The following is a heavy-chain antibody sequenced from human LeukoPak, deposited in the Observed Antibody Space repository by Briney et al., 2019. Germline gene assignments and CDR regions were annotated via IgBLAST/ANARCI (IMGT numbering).Heavy chain of an antibody. CDR1: GYTFTDSY. CDR2: INPNSGGT. J-gene: IGHJ6*03. CDR3: AGRNGYSSSWYLRIDDYYYMDV. V-gene: IGHV1-2*02. D-gene: IGHD6-13*01. Sequence: ASVKVSCKTSGYTFTDSYMHWVRQAPGQGLEWMGWINPNSGGTNYAQKFQGRVTMTRDTSISTAYMELSRLRSDDTAVYYCAGRNGYSSSWYLRIDDYYYMDVWGKGTTVTVSS.